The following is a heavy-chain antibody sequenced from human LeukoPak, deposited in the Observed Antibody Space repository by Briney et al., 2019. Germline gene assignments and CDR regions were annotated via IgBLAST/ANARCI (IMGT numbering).Heavy chain of an antibody. Sequence: GRSLRLSCAASGFTFSNFGMDWVRQAPGKGLEWVAVIWYDGSNKYYEDSVKAGFTISRDNSKNTVYLQRNSLRADDTAVYYCAKVGDYGDYALDYWGQGTLVTVSS. CDR3: AKVGDYGDYALDY. D-gene: IGHD4-17*01. V-gene: IGHV3-33*06. J-gene: IGHJ4*02. CDR1: GFTFSNFG. CDR2: IWYDGSNK.